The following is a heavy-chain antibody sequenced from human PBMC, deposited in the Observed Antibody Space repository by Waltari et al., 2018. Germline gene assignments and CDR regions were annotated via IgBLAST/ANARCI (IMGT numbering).Heavy chain of an antibody. CDR2: IKPDGSEK. CDR3: SVSLNL. Sequence: EVQLVESGGGLVQPGESLRLSCAVSGFTFSNSWMDWVRQAPGKGLEWVANIKPDGSEKYYVDSVKGRFTISRDNAKNSLYLQMDSLRAQDTAIYYCSVSLNLWGHGTMVTVSS. CDR1: GFTFSNSW. J-gene: IGHJ3*01. V-gene: IGHV3-7*01.